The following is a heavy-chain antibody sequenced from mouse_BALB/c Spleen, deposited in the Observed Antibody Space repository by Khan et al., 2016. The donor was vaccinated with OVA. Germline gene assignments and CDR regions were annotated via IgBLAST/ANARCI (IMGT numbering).Heavy chain of an antibody. CDR3: ARDRIDY. J-gene: IGHJ2*01. CDR2: INPSSGYT. Sequence: VQLQESGAELANPGASVKMSCKASGYTFTSYWMHWVKQRPGQGLEWIGYINPSSGYTEYNQNFRDKATLTADKSSSTAYMQLSSLTSEDSAVYYCARDRIDYWGQGTTRTVSS. CDR1: GYTFTSYW. V-gene: IGHV1-7*01.